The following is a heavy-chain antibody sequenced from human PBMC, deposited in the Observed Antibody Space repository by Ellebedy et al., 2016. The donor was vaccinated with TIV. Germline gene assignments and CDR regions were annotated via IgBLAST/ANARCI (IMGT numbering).Heavy chain of an antibody. CDR3: AKDPTVTQEYYFDY. J-gene: IGHJ4*02. CDR2: ISGSGGST. V-gene: IGHV3-23*01. CDR1: GFTFSSYA. Sequence: GESLKISCAASGFTFSSYAMHWVRQAPGKGLEWVSAISGSGGSTYYADSVKGRFTISRDNSKNTLYLQMNSLRAEDTAVYYCAKDPTVTQEYYFDYWGQGTLVTVSS. D-gene: IGHD4-17*01.